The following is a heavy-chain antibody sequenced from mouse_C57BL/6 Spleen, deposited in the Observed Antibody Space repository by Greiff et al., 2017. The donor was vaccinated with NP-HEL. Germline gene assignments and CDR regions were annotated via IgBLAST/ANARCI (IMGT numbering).Heavy chain of an antibody. CDR2: ISSGGDYI. CDR1: GFTFSSYA. J-gene: IGHJ1*03. V-gene: IGHV5-9-1*02. Sequence: EVQLVESGEGLVKPGGSLKLSCAASGFTFSSYAMSWVRQTPEKRLEWVAYISSGGDYIYYADTVKGRFTISRDNARNTLYLQMSSLKSEDTAMYYCTREGTGTGYFEVWGTGTTVTVSS. CDR3: TREGTGTGYFEV. D-gene: IGHD2-14*01.